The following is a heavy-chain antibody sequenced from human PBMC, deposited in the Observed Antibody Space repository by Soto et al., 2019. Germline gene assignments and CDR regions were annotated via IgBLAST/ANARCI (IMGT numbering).Heavy chain of an antibody. Sequence: TLSLTCTVSGGSISSGGYYWTWIRQHPGKGLEWIGYNYYSGITYYNPSLKSRVTISLDTSKNQFSLKLSSVTAADTAVYYCARHPSDFWFDPWGQGTLVTVSS. CDR2: NYYSGIT. J-gene: IGHJ5*02. D-gene: IGHD2-21*02. CDR3: ARHPSDFWFDP. CDR1: GGSISSGGYY. V-gene: IGHV4-31*03.